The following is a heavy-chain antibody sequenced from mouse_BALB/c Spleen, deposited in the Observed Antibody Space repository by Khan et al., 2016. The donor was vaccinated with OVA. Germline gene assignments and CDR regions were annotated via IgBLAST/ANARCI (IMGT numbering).Heavy chain of an antibody. V-gene: IGHV1-7*01. CDR2: IDPSTGYT. Sequence: VQLQESGADLAKPGASLEMSCKASGYTFATYWIHWVKQRPGQGLEWIGYIDPSTGYTEYNQKFKDKATLTADKSSSTAYMPLSSLTSEDSAVYYCTRRGQYGIFNYWGQGTLVTVSA. CDR3: TRRGQYGIFNY. D-gene: IGHD2-10*02. CDR1: GYTFATYW. J-gene: IGHJ3*01.